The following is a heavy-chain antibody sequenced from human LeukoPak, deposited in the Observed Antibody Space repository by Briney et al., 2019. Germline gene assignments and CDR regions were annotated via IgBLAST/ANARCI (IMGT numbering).Heavy chain of an antibody. CDR1: GGSISSSSYY. J-gene: IGHJ5*02. Sequence: PSETLSLTCTVSGGSISSSSYYWGWIRQPPGKGLEWIGSIYYSGSTYYNPSLKSRVTISVDTSKNQFSLKLSSVTAADTAVYYCARGGPYIVVVPAAIRDWFDPWGQGTLVTVSS. V-gene: IGHV4-39*01. CDR2: IYYSGST. D-gene: IGHD2-2*02. CDR3: ARGGPYIVVVPAAIRDWFDP.